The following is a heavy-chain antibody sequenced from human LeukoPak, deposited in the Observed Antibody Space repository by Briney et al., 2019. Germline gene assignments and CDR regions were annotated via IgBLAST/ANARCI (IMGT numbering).Heavy chain of an antibody. V-gene: IGHV3-30*02. D-gene: IGHD4-23*01. CDR3: ARAEGYGGELDS. CDR2: IRYDGSNK. Sequence: GGSLGLSCAASGFTFNFYGMHWVRQAPGKGLEWVAFIRYDGSNKYYADSVKGRFTISRDNSKNTLYLQMNSLRAEDTAVYYCARAEGYGGELDSWGQGTLVTVSS. CDR1: GFTFNFYG. J-gene: IGHJ4*02.